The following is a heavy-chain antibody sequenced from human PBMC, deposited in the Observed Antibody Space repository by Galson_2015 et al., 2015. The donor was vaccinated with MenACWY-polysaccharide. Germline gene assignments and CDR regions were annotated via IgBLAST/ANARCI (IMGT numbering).Heavy chain of an antibody. CDR3: VKAHETSGWNRGPGY. CDR1: GFTFSAYT. CDR2: ISIDGRNT. Sequence: SLRLSCAASGFTFSAYTMSWIRQAPGKGLEWVTVISIDGRNTYYADPVKGRFTISRDNSKNTLFLQMIGLTAEDTAVYYCVKAHETSGWNRGPGYWGQGTLVTVSS. D-gene: IGHD6-19*01. J-gene: IGHJ4*02. V-gene: IGHV3-23*01.